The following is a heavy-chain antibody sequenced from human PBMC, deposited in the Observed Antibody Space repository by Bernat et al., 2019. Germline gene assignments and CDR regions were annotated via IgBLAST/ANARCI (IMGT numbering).Heavy chain of an antibody. CDR1: GFTFSNYW. CDR3: EREGSDRQYNWFDP. D-gene: IGHD2-15*01. CDR2: ISSDGSTT. Sequence: EVQLVESGGGFVQPGGSLRLSCAASGFTFSNYWMHWVRQAPGKGLVLVSRISSDGSTTSYADSVKGRFTISRDNAKNTLFLQMNILSAEDTAVYFCEREGSDRQYNWFDPWGQGTMVNVSS. J-gene: IGHJ5*02. V-gene: IGHV3-74*01.